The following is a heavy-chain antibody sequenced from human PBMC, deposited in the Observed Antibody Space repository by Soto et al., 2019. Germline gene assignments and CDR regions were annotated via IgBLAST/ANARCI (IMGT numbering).Heavy chain of an antibody. Sequence: SETLSVTCAVYGGSFSGYSWSWIRQPPGKGLEWIGKINHSGSTNYNPSLKSRVTISVDTSKNQFSLSLTSVTASDTATYYCINSHGLSRADYWGRAILVTVSS. CDR1: GGSFSGYS. CDR3: INSHGLSRADY. CDR2: INHSGST. D-gene: IGHD1-20*01. V-gene: IGHV4-34*03. J-gene: IGHJ4*02.